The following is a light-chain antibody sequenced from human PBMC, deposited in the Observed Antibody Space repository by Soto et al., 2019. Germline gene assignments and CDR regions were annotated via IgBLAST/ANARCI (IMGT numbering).Light chain of an antibody. V-gene: IGKV3-11*01. Sequence: EIVLTQSPATLSLSPGERATLSCRASQSVSTYLAWYLQKPGQAPRLLIYDAFNRETGVPARFRGSGAGTECTLTISGLEPEDFSVDYCQQRDKWPITFGQGTRLEIK. CDR3: QQRDKWPIT. J-gene: IGKJ5*01. CDR2: DAF. CDR1: QSVSTY.